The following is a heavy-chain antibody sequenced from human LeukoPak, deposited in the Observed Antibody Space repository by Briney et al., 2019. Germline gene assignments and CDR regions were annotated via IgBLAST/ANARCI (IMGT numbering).Heavy chain of an antibody. V-gene: IGHV4-59*01. D-gene: IGHD1-7*01. CDR3: ASNTGTVFDY. CDR2: IYYSGST. Sequence: SETLSLTCTVSGGSISSYHWSWIRQPPGKGLEWIGYIYYSGSTEYNPSLRSRVTISLDMSKHQFSLNLTSVTAADTAVYYCASNTGTVFDYWGQGARVTVSS. J-gene: IGHJ4*02. CDR1: GGSISSYH.